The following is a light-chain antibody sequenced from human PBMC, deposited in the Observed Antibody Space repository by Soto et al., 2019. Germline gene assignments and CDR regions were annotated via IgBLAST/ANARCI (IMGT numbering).Light chain of an antibody. V-gene: IGKV3-15*01. CDR3: QQYYNWWT. CDR1: QSVSNT. Sequence: EIVMTQSPATVSVSPGERATLSCRASQSVSNTLAWYQKKPGQAPRILIYGASTRATGIPARISGSASGTEFTLTISSLQSEDFAFYYCQQYYNWWTFGQGTRVDIK. CDR2: GAS. J-gene: IGKJ1*01.